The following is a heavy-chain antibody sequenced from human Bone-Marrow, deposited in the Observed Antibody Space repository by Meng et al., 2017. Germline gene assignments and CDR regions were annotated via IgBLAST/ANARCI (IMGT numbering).Heavy chain of an antibody. Sequence: GESLKISCAASGFTFDDYGMSWVRQAPGKGLEWVSGINWNGGSTGYADSVKGRFIISRDNSKNTLYLQMNTLRAEDTAVYYCAREAYDTSTYFDYWGQGTLVTVSS. V-gene: IGHV3-20*04. CDR1: GFTFDDYG. J-gene: IGHJ4*02. CDR2: INWNGGST. CDR3: AREAYDTSTYFDY. D-gene: IGHD3-22*01.